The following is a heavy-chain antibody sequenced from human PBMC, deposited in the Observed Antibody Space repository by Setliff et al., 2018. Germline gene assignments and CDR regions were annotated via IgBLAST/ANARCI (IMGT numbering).Heavy chain of an antibody. CDR2: INYSGST. CDR3: ARGRFVVWLLSKTWFDP. V-gene: IGHV4-34*01. Sequence: SETLSLTCAVYGGSFSDYYWTWIRQSPGKGLEWIGEINYSGSTNYNPSLKSRVTISVDTSKNQFALKLSSVTAADTAVFYCARGRFVVWLLSKTWFDPWGQGTLVTVSS. J-gene: IGHJ5*02. D-gene: IGHD3-3*01. CDR1: GGSFSDYY.